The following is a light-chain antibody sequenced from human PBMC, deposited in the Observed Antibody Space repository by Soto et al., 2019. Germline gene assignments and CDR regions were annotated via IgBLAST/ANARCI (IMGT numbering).Light chain of an antibody. V-gene: IGKV1-39*01. CDR2: GAT. Sequence: DIRMTQSPSSLSASVGDRVTITCRASQSISTHLSWYQQKPGKAPKLLIYGATRLQSGAPSRFTGSGSGTEFTLTISSLQPEDFATYSCQQSYSNPPTFAQGTKLEIK. CDR3: QQSYSNPPT. CDR1: QSISTH. J-gene: IGKJ2*01.